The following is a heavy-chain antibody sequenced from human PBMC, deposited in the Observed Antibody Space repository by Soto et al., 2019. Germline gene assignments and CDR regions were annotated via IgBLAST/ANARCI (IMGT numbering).Heavy chain of an antibody. CDR2: INHRGST. CDR3: ARGRLHLGELSFNYLDF. D-gene: IGHD3-16*02. J-gene: IGHJ4*02. Sequence: SETLSLTCAVYGGSFSDYFWSWIRQPPGKGLEWIGEINHRGSTNYIPSLKSRVTISVDTSKNQFSLKLISMTAADTAVYFCARGRLHLGELSFNYLDFWGQGTLVTVSS. CDR1: GGSFSDYF. V-gene: IGHV4-34*01.